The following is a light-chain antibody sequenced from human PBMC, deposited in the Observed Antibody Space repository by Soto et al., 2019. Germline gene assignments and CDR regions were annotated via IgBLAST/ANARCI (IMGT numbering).Light chain of an antibody. CDR1: SNDVDDYNY. Sequence: QSALTQPASVSGSPGQSITISCTGVSNDVDDYNYVSWYQHHPGKAPKVIIYDVSNRPSGVSNRFSGSTSGNAASLTISGLQAEDEADYYCSLYTSTRPFVFGSGTKLTVL. CDR2: DVS. V-gene: IGLV2-14*03. CDR3: SLYTSTRPFV. J-gene: IGLJ1*01.